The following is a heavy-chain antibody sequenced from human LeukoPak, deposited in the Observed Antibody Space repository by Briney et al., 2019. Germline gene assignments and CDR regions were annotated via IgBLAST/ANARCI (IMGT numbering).Heavy chain of an antibody. D-gene: IGHD1-26*01. CDR3: ARVSYYPHDAFDI. CDR1: GGSFSGYY. Sequence: PSETLSLTCAVYGGSFSGYYWSWIRQPPGKGLEWIGEINHSGSTNYNPSLKSRVTISVDTSKNQFSLKLSSVTAEDTALYYCARVSYYPHDAFDIWGQGTMVTVSS. CDR2: INHSGST. J-gene: IGHJ3*02. V-gene: IGHV4-34*01.